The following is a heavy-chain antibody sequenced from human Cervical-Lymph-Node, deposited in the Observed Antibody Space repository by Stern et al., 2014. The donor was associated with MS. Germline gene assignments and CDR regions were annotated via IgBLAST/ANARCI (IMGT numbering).Heavy chain of an antibody. CDR2: ISSNGGST. J-gene: IGHJ2*01. CDR3: ARVLKELSSYWYFDL. CDR1: GFTFSSYA. D-gene: IGHD1-7*01. Sequence: EVQLLESGGGLVQPGGSLRLSCAASGFTFSSYAMHWVRQAPGKGLEYVSAISSNGGSTYYANSVKGRFTISRDNSKNTLYLQMGSLRAEDMAVYYCARVLKELSSYWYFDLWGRGTLVTVSS. V-gene: IGHV3-64*01.